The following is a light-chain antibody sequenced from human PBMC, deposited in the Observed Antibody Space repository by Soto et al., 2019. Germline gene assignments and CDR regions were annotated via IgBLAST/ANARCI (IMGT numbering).Light chain of an antibody. Sequence: DVEVTQSHSTRSASVGDRVTITCRASQRMSGWLAWHQQKPGKAPKLLIYDVSALKRGVPPRFSGSGSGTEFTLTISSLQPDDFATYYCPQYDSFSVPFGQRTKVDIK. V-gene: IGKV1-5*01. CDR1: QRMSGW. J-gene: IGKJ1*01. CDR3: PQYDSFSVP. CDR2: DVS.